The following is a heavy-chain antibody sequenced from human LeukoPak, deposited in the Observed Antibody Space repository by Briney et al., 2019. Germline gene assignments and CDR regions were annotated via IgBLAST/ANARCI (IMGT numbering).Heavy chain of an antibody. V-gene: IGHV3-23*01. J-gene: IGHJ4*02. CDR3: AKYHNFDSTGPFH. CDR2: ISANGANT. Sequence: GASLRLSCAASEFTLGSYARSWVRQAPRKGLEWVSGISANGANTHYAESVRGRFIISRDNSKNTLYLQMNSLRAGDTALYFCAKYHNFDSTGPFHWGQGTLVTVSS. CDR1: EFTLGSYA. D-gene: IGHD3-22*01.